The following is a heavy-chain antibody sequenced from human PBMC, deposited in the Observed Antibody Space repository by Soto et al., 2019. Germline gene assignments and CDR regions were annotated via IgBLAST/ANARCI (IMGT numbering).Heavy chain of an antibody. CDR3: ARVQGWIVVVCTGIDY. D-gene: IGHD3-22*01. V-gene: IGHV3-30-3*01. J-gene: IGHJ4*02. CDR1: GFTFSSYA. CDR2: ISYDGSNK. Sequence: QVQLVESGGGVVQPGRSLRLSCAASGFTFSSYAMHWVRQAPGKGLEWVAVISYDGSNKYYADSVKGRFTISRDNSRNALYLQMNSLRAEDTAVYYCARVQGWIVVVCTGIDYWGQGTLVTVSS.